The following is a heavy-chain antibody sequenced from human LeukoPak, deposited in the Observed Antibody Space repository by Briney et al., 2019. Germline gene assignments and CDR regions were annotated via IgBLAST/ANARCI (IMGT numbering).Heavy chain of an antibody. CDR1: GFTFNNYA. V-gene: IGHV3-23*01. CDR3: AREGFHGAFDI. CDR2: ISSGGST. Sequence: GGSLRLSCAAAGFTFNNYAMSWVRQAPGKGLKWVSGISSGGSTYYADSVKGRFTISRDNSKNTLYLQMNSLRAEDTAVYYCAREGFHGAFDIWGQGTMVTVSS. D-gene: IGHD2-15*01. J-gene: IGHJ3*02.